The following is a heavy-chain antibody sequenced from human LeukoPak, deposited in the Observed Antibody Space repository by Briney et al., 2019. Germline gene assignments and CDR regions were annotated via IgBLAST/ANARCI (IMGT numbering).Heavy chain of an antibody. J-gene: IGHJ4*02. Sequence: PGGSLRLSCAASGFTFSSYAMSWVRQAPGKGLEWVSAISGSGGSTYYADSVKGRFTISRDNSKNTLYLQMNSLRAEDTAVYYCAKPPDTYNIAVAGPFDYWGQGTLVTVSS. CDR2: ISGSGGST. CDR3: AKPPDTYNIAVAGPFDY. V-gene: IGHV3-23*01. D-gene: IGHD6-19*01. CDR1: GFTFSSYA.